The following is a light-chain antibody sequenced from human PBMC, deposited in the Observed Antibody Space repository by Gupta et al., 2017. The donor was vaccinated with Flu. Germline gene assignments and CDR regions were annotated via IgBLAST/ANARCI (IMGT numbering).Light chain of an antibody. Sequence: EIVLTQSPANLSLSPGERATLSCRTSQSVSSYLAWYQQKPCQAPRLLIYDASNRATGIPARFSGSGSGTDFTLTISSLEPEDFAVYYCQQRSNSYSFGQGTKLEIK. CDR3: QQRSNSYS. CDR2: DAS. J-gene: IGKJ2*03. CDR1: QSVSSY. V-gene: IGKV3-11*01.